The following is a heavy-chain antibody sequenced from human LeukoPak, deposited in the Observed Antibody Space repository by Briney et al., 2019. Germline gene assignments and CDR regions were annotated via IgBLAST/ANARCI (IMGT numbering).Heavy chain of an antibody. D-gene: IGHD3-16*01. J-gene: IGHJ5*02. V-gene: IGHV4-34*01. CDR3: ARNLIFSMDWFDP. Sequence: PSETLSLTCAGYGGSFSGYFWSWIRQPPGKGLEWIAEINHSGSTNYNPSLKSRVTISVDTSKNQFSLKLSSVTAADTAVYYCARNLIFSMDWFDPWGAGTLVTVSS. CDR2: INHSGST. CDR1: GGSFSGYF.